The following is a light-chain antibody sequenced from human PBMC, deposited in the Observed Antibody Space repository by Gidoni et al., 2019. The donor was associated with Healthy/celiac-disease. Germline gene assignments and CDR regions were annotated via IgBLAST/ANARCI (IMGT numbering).Light chain of an antibody. CDR2: AES. CDR3: QQSYRTLGFT. V-gene: IGKV1-39*01. CDR1: QSISSY. Sequence: IQMTQSPSSLSASVGDRVTITCRASQSISSYLNWYQQKPGKAPKLLIYAESSLQSGVPARFSGSGSGTDFTRTISSLQPEDFSTYYCQQSYRTLGFTFGPGTKVDIK. J-gene: IGKJ3*01.